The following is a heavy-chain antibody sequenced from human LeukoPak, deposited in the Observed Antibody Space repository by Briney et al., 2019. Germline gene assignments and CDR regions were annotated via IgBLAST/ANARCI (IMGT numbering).Heavy chain of an antibody. V-gene: IGHV4-59*07. CDR2: IYYSGST. CDR3: ARFSGSGPPRYFDL. D-gene: IGHD2-15*01. CDR1: GGSISIYY. Sequence: KSSDTLSLTCTVSGGSISIYYWSWLRQPPGKGLEWIGYIYYSGSTNYNPPLKRPVTISVDTYKNQFSLKLSSVAAAEAAVYYCARFSGSGPPRYFDLWGRGTLVTVSS. J-gene: IGHJ2*01.